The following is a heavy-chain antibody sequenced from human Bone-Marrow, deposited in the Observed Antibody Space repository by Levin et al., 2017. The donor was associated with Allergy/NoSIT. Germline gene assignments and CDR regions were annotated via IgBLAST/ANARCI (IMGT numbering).Heavy chain of an antibody. J-gene: IGHJ4*02. CDR2: VFDSGST. D-gene: IGHD5-12*01. Sequence: PSETLSLTCSVSGASISTYSWSWIRQPPGKGLEWIGYVFDSGSTFYNPSLERRLTMSMDRSKNQFSLKLTSVTAADTAVYYCVGENRSGYRFDYWGQGTLVTVSS. CDR1: GASISTYS. V-gene: IGHV4-59*01. CDR3: VGENRSGYRFDY.